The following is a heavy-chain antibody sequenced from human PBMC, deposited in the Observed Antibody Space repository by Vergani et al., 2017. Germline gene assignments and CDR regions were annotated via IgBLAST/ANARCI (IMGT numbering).Heavy chain of an antibody. CDR3: AGPIGGAYYYYGMDV. J-gene: IGHJ6*02. Sequence: QVQLVQSGAEVKKPGASVKVSCKASGYTFTSYAMHWVRQAPGQRLEWMGWINAGNGNTKYSQKFQGRVTITRDTSASTAYMGLSSLRSEETAVYYCAGPIGGAYYYYGMDVWGQGTTVTVSS. D-gene: IGHD3-16*01. CDR1: GYTFTSYA. V-gene: IGHV1-3*01. CDR2: INAGNGNT.